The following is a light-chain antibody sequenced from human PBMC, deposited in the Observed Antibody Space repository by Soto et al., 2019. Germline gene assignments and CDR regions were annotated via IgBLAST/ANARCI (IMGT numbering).Light chain of an antibody. CDR3: QVSDCLLRR. Sequence: DIPITQTTTSLSASVEDRVTITCRASRGISSWLAWYQQKPEKAPKALIYVASSLQSGVPSRFSGSGSGTDFTLIICCLQPEDFVSYCCQVSDCLLRRFGG. J-gene: IGKJ4*01. CDR2: VAS. CDR1: RGISSW. V-gene: IGKV1D-16*01.